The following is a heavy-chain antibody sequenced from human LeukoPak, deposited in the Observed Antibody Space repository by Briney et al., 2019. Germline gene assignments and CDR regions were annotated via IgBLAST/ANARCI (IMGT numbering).Heavy chain of an antibody. CDR1: GYTFTSYY. CDR3: ARGWYYDSSGYPTSGYFQY. V-gene: IGHV1-46*01. CDR2: INPSGGST. J-gene: IGHJ1*01. Sequence: ASVKVSCKSSGYTFTSYYMHRVRHAPGQGHEWMGIINPSGGSTSYAQKFQGRVTMTRDTSTSTVYMELSSLRSEDTAVYYCARGWYYDSSGYPTSGYFQYWGQGTLVTVSS. D-gene: IGHD3-22*01.